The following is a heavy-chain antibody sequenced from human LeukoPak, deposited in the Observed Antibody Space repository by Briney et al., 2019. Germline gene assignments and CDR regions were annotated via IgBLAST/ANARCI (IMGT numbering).Heavy chain of an antibody. CDR3: AKFQVYGSGSYPVDY. J-gene: IGHJ4*02. D-gene: IGHD3-10*01. Sequence: PGRSLRLSCAASGFTFSSYGMHWVRQAPGKGLEWVAVISYDGSNKYYADSVKGRFTISRDNSKNTLYLQMNSLRAEDTAVYYCAKFQVYGSGSYPVDYWGQGTLVTVSS. V-gene: IGHV3-30*18. CDR2: ISYDGSNK. CDR1: GFTFSSYG.